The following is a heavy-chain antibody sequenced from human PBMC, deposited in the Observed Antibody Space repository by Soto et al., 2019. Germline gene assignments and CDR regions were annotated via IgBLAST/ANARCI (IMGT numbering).Heavy chain of an antibody. CDR3: ARQYYDFWSGYRDLSNYMAV. CDR2: IYPGDSDT. J-gene: IGHJ6*03. CDR1: GYSFTSYW. V-gene: IGHV5-51*01. D-gene: IGHD3-3*01. Sequence: GESLKISCKGSGYSFTSYWIGWVRQMPGKGLEWMGIIYPGDSDTRYSPSFQGQVTISADKSISTAYLQWSSLKASDTAMYYCARQYYDFWSGYRDLSNYMAVWGKGTTVTVSS.